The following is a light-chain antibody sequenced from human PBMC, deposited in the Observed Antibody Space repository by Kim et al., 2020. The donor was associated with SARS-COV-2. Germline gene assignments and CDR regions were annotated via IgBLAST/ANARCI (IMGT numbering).Light chain of an antibody. J-gene: IGLJ3*02. Sequence: GQSITISCPGTSSDVGSYNLVSWYQQHPGKAPKVLIYGSSKRPSGVSNRFSGSKSGNTASLTISGLQAEDEADYYCCSYAGSSTWVFGGGTQLTVL. CDR3: CSYAGSSTWV. CDR2: GSS. CDR1: SSDVGSYNL. V-gene: IGLV2-23*01.